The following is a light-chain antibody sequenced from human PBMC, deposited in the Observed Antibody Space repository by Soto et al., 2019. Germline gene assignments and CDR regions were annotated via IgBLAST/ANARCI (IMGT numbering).Light chain of an antibody. CDR3: SSYTTDTTVV. CDR1: SSDFGIYNR. CDR2: EVT. Sequence: QSALTQPPSVSGSPGQSVTISCTGTSSDFGIYNRVSWYQHPPGTAPKLMIYEVTNRPSGVPDRFSGTKSGNTASLTISGLQAEDEADYYCSSYTTDTTVVFSGGTKLTVL. J-gene: IGLJ2*01. V-gene: IGLV2-18*02.